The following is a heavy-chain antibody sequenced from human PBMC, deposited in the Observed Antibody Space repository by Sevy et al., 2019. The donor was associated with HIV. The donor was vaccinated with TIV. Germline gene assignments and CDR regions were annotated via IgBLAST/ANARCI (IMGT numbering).Heavy chain of an antibody. CDR2: ISGSGGST. V-gene: IGHV3-23*01. D-gene: IGHD6-13*01. J-gene: IGHJ4*02. Sequence: GGSLRLSCAASGFTFSSYAMSWVRQAPGKGLEWVSAISGSGGSTYYADSVKGRVTISRDNSKTTLYLQMNSLRAEDTAVYYCAKGPYSSSWYVFDYWGQGTLVTVSS. CDR3: AKGPYSSSWYVFDY. CDR1: GFTFSSYA.